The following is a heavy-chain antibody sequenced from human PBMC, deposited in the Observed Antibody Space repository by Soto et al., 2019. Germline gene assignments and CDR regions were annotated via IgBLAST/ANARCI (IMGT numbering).Heavy chain of an antibody. V-gene: IGHV3-30-3*01. Sequence: SLRLSCAASGFTFSSYAMHWVRQAPGKGLEWVAVISYDGSNKYYGDSMKGRFTISRDNAKNSLYLEMNSLRAEDTAVYYCARESEDLTSNFDYWGQGALVTVSS. CDR3: ARESEDLTSNFDY. CDR1: GFTFSSYA. CDR2: ISYDGSNK. J-gene: IGHJ4*02.